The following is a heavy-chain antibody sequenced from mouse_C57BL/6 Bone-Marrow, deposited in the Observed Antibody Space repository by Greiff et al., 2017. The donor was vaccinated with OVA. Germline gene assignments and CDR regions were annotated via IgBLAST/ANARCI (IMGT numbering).Heavy chain of an antibody. CDR1: GYTFTDYE. J-gene: IGHJ4*01. CDR2: IDPETGGT. CDR3: TRSYSNYYAMDY. D-gene: IGHD2-5*01. V-gene: IGHV1-15*01. Sequence: QVQLKQSGAELVRPGASVTLSCKASGYTFTDYEMHWVKQTPVHGLEWIGAIDPETGGTAYNQKFKGKAILTADKSSSTAYMALRSLTSEDSAVYYCTRSYSNYYAMDYWGQGTSVTVSS.